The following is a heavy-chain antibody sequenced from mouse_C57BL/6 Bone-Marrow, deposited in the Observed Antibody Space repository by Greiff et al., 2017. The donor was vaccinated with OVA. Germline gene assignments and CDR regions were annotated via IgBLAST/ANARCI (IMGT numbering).Heavy chain of an antibody. CDR3: TTPDYDGCAY. CDR2: IDPENGDT. V-gene: IGHV14-4*01. D-gene: IGHD2-4*01. Sequence: VQLQQSGAELVRPGASVKLSCTASGFNIKDDYMHWVKQRPEQGLEWIGWIDPENGDTEYASKFQGKAPITADTSSNTAYLQLSSLTSEDTAVYYCTTPDYDGCAYWGQGTLVTVSA. J-gene: IGHJ3*01. CDR1: GFNIKDDY.